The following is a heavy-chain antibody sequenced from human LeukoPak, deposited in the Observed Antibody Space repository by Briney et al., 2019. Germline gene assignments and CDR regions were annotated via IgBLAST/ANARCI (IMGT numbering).Heavy chain of an antibody. CDR3: AREIRYYGSGSGGSYYYYMVV. J-gene: IGHJ6*03. D-gene: IGHD3-10*01. CDR2: IYTSGST. V-gene: IGHV4-4*07. CDR1: GCSISSYY. Sequence: SETLSLTCTVSGCSISSYYWSWIRQHAGKGLEWIGRIYTSGSTNYNPSLKSRVTMSVDTSKNQFSLKLSSVTAADTAVYYCAREIRYYGSGSGGSYYYYMVVWGKGTTVTISS.